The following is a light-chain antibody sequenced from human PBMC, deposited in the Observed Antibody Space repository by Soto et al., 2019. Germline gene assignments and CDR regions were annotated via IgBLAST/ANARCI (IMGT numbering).Light chain of an antibody. J-gene: IGKJ1*01. CDR3: QQRYSYPWT. Sequence: DIQMTQSPSSLSASVGDRVTITCRASQSISSYLNWYQQKPGRAPKILIYAASTLQSGVPSRFSGSGSGTEFTLTITSLQPEDFATYYCQQRYSYPWTFGQGTKVDIK. CDR1: QSISSY. V-gene: IGKV1-39*01. CDR2: AAS.